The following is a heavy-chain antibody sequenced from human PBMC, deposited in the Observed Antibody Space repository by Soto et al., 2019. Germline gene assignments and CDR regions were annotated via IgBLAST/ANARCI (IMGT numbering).Heavy chain of an antibody. CDR3: ARLSPAPSSGYSDY. V-gene: IGHV5-51*01. J-gene: IGHJ4*02. D-gene: IGHD3-22*01. CDR2: IYPGDSDT. CDR1: GYSFANYW. Sequence: PGESLKISCKGSGYSFANYWIGWVRQMPGKGLEWMGIIYPGDSDTRYSPSFQGQVTISADKSISTAYLQWSSLKASDTAMYYCARLSPAPSSGYSDYWGQGTLVTVSS.